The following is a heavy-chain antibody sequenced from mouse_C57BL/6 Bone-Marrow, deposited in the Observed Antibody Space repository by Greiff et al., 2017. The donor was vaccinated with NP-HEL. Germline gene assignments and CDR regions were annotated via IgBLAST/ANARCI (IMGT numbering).Heavy chain of an antibody. D-gene: IGHD1-1*01. J-gene: IGHJ2*01. V-gene: IGHV10-3*01. CDR1: GFTFNTYA. CDR2: IRSKSSNYAT. Sequence: EVHLVESGGGLVQPKGSLKLSCAASGFTFNTYAMHWVRQAPGKGLEWVARIRSKSSNYATYYADSMKDRFTISRDDSQSMLYLQMNNLKTEDTAMYYCVRDRNYYGSSPHFDYWGQGTTLTVSS. CDR3: VRDRNYYGSSPHFDY.